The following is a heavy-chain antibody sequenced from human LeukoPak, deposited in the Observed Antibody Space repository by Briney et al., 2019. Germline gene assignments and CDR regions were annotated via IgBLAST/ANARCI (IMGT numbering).Heavy chain of an antibody. V-gene: IGHV4-34*01. D-gene: IGHD2-15*01. CDR2: INHSGST. CDR3: ARAYCSGGSCYLGYFDY. CDR1: GVSFSGYY. J-gene: IGHJ4*02. Sequence: KASESLSLTCAAYGVSFSGYYWSWIRQPPGKGLEWIGEINHSGSTNYNPSLKSRDSISVDTSMYQFTLKLSSVTAADTAVYYCARAYCSGGSCYLGYFDYWGQGTLVTVSS.